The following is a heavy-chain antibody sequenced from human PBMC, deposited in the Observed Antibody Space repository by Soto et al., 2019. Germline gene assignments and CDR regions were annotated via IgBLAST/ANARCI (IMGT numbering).Heavy chain of an antibody. Sequence: PSETLSLTCTVSGGSISSYYWRWIRQPPGKGLEWIGYIYYSGSTNYNPSLKSRVTISVDTSKNQFSLKLSSVTAANTAVYYCARDNGREQYYDSSGYWYYFDYWGQGTLVTVSS. CDR2: IYYSGST. D-gene: IGHD3-22*01. J-gene: IGHJ4*02. CDR1: GGSISSYY. V-gene: IGHV4-59*01. CDR3: ARDNGREQYYDSSGYWYYFDY.